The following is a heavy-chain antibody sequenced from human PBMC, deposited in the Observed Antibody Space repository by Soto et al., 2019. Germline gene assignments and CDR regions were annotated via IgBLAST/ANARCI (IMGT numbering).Heavy chain of an antibody. Sequence: QVTLKESGPVLVKSTETLTLTCTVSGFSLTNPRMGVTWIRQPPGKALEWLAHIFSNDETSYNTALRTRLTSSEDTSKSQVILILTNVDPVDTATYYWARLRGVYVGSTFGSGSPFDPWGQGTLVTVPS. D-gene: IGHD3-3*01. J-gene: IGHJ5*02. CDR2: IFSNDET. V-gene: IGHV2-26*01. CDR3: ARLRGVYVGSTFGSGSPFDP. CDR1: GFSLTNPRMG.